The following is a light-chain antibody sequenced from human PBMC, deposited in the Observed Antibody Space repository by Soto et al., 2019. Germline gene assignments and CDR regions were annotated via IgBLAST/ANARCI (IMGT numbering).Light chain of an antibody. CDR1: SSDVGGYNY. J-gene: IGLJ1*01. V-gene: IGLV2-14*01. Sequence: QSVLTQPASVSGSPGQSITISCTGTSSDVGGYNYVSWYQQHPGKAPKLMIYDVSNRPSGVSNRFSGSKSGNTASLTISGLQAEDEGVYYCSSYTSTSTYVFGTGTKVTVL. CDR2: DVS. CDR3: SSYTSTSTYV.